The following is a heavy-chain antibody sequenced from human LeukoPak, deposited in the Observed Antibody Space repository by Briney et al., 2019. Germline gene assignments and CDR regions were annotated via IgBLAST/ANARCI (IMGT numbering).Heavy chain of an antibody. Sequence: PGRSLRLSCAASGFTFNTYAMHWVRQAPGKGLEWVAVISYDANNKYYANSVKGRFTISRDNPKNTFYLQMNSLGTEDTAVYYCARDRPPGGSCLDYWGQGTLVTVSS. V-gene: IGHV3-30-3*01. CDR1: GFTFNTYA. CDR2: ISYDANNK. D-gene: IGHD2-15*01. CDR3: ARDRPPGGSCLDY. J-gene: IGHJ4*02.